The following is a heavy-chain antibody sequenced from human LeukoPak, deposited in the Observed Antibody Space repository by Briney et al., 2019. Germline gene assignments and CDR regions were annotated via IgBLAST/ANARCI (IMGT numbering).Heavy chain of an antibody. Sequence: ASVKVSCKASGYTFTGYYMHWVRQAAGQGLEWMGWMNPNSGNTGYSQGFQGRVSITRNTSISTAYMELSSLRSEDTAVYYCAREVRHCSISSCYSWFDPWGQGILVTVSS. CDR3: AREVRHCSISSCYSWFDP. D-gene: IGHD2-2*02. J-gene: IGHJ5*02. V-gene: IGHV1-8*03. CDR1: GYTFTGYY. CDR2: MNPNSGNT.